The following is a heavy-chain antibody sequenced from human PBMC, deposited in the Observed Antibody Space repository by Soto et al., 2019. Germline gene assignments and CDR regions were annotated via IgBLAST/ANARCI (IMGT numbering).Heavy chain of an antibody. CDR2: IYYSGST. V-gene: IGHV4-31*03. J-gene: IGHJ4*02. Sequence: PSETLSLTCTVSGGSISSGGYYWGWIRQHPGKGLEWIGYIYYSGSTYYNPSLKSRVTISVDTSKNQFSLKLSSVTAADTAVYYCARLNPLSYYFDYWGQGTLVTVSS. CDR3: ARLNPLSYYFDY. CDR1: GGSISSGGYY.